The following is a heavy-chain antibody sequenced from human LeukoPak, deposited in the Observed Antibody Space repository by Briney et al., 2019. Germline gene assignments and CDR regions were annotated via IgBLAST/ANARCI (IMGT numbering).Heavy chain of an antibody. V-gene: IGHV1-18*01. CDR1: GYPFTNYG. J-gene: IGHJ5*02. CDR3: ARDFWVRHSAPAPKDL. CDR2: ISTYTRNT. Sequence: ASVKVSCKASGYPFTNYGISWVRQAPGQGLEWMGWISTYTRNTKYAQRFQGRVIMTTDTSTSTAYMELRSLRSDGTAVFYCARDFWVRHSAPAPKDLWGQGTLVTVSS. D-gene: IGHD2-2*01.